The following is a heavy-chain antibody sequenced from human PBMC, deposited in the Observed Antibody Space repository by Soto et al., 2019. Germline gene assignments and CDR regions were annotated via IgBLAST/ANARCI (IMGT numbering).Heavy chain of an antibody. CDR3: ARPYSSNSNWFDP. J-gene: IGHJ5*02. Sequence: WFRQAPGKGLEWVAVLRDDADDTYYADSVKGRFTISRDNSKNTLYLQMRSLRAEDTAVYYCARPYSSNSNWFDPWGQGTLVTVSS. V-gene: IGHV3-33*01. CDR2: LRDDADDT. D-gene: IGHD6-19*01.